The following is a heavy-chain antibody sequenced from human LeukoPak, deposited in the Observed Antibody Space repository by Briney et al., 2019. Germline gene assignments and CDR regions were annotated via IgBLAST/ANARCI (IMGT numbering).Heavy chain of an antibody. CDR3: ATETFDSSGSNAFDI. CDR2: ISLYNGNT. J-gene: IGHJ3*02. Sequence: ASVKVSCKASGYTFSFYGISWVRQAPGQGLEWMGWISLYNGNTHYAQKFQDRVTMTTDTSTSTAYMELRSLRSDDTAVYYCATETFDSSGSNAFDIWGQGTMVTVSS. D-gene: IGHD3-22*01. V-gene: IGHV1-18*01. CDR1: GYTFSFYG.